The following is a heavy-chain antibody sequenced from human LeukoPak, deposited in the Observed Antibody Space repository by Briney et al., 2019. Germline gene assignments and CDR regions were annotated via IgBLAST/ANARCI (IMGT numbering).Heavy chain of an antibody. J-gene: IGHJ5*02. V-gene: IGHV3-30*18. Sequence: GGSLRLSCAASGFTFSSYGRHWVRQAPVKGLEWVAVISYDGSNKYYADSVKGRFTISRDNSKNTLYLQMNSLRAEDTAVYYCAKDWREQLVESFWGWFDPWGQGTLVTVSS. CDR3: AKDWREQLVESFWGWFDP. D-gene: IGHD6-6*01. CDR1: GFTFSSYG. CDR2: ISYDGSNK.